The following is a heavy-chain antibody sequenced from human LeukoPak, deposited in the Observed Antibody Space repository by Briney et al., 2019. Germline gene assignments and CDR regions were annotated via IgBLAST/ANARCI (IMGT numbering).Heavy chain of an antibody. D-gene: IGHD1-26*01. CDR1: GFTFSSYA. Sequence: PGGSLRLSCAASGFTFSSYAMSWVRQAPEKGLEWVSTISGSGSGTYYADSVKDRFTISRDDSKNTLYLQMNSLRAEDTAVYYCVKDLGRYRNNCFDYWGQGTLVTVSS. CDR2: ISGSGSGT. V-gene: IGHV3-23*01. CDR3: VKDLGRYRNNCFDY. J-gene: IGHJ4*02.